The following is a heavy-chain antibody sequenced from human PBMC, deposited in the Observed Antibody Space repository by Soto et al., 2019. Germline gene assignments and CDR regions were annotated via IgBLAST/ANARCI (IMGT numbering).Heavy chain of an antibody. V-gene: IGHV1-18*01. Sequence: ASVKVSCKASGYTSTSYGISWVRQAPGQGLEWMGWISAYNGNTNYAQKLQGRVTMTTDTSTSTAYMELRSLRSDDTAVYYCARDLTIFGDPYYYYGMDVCGQGTTVTVSS. J-gene: IGHJ6*02. D-gene: IGHD3-3*01. CDR3: ARDLTIFGDPYYYYGMDV. CDR1: GYTSTSYG. CDR2: ISAYNGNT.